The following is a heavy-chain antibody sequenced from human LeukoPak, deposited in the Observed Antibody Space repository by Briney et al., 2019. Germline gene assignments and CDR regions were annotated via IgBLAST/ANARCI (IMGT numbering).Heavy chain of an antibody. CDR2: IRSTGITI. CDR3: ARDLSMVRGFPNY. D-gene: IGHD3-10*01. CDR1: GFTFSTFE. V-gene: IGHV3-48*03. Sequence: GGSLRLSCAASGFTFSTFEINWVRQAPGKGLEWVSYIRSTGITIYYADSVKGRFTISRDNAKNSLYLQMNSLRAEDTAVYYCARDLSMVRGFPNYWGQGTLVTVSS. J-gene: IGHJ4*02.